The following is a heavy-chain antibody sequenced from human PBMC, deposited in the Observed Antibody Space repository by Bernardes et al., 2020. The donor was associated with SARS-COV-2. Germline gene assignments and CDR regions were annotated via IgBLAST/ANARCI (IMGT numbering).Heavy chain of an antibody. J-gene: IGHJ6*03. CDR1: GGSISSYY. CDR2: IYTSGST. V-gene: IGHV4-4*07. CDR3: ARETRTTGYYYYMDV. D-gene: IGHD4-17*01. Sequence: SETLSLTCTVSGGSISSYYWSWIRQPAGKGLEWIGRIYTSGSTNYNPSLKSRVTMSVDTSKNQFSLKLSSVTAADTAVYYCARETRTTGYYYYMDVWGKGTTVTVSS.